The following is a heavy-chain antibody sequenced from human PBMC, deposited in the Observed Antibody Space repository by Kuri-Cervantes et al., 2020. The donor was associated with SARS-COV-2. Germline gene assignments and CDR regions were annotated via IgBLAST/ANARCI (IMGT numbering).Heavy chain of an antibody. CDR3: ARDSLAEWLGDAFDI. CDR1: GYTLTELS. J-gene: IGHJ3*02. Sequence: ASVKVSCKVSGYTLTELSMHWVRQAPGKGLEWMGWISAYNGNTNYAQKLQGRVTMTTDTSTSTAYMELSSLRSEDTAVYYCARDSLAEWLGDAFDIWGQGTMVTVSS. D-gene: IGHD3-3*01. V-gene: IGHV1-18*01. CDR2: ISAYNGNT.